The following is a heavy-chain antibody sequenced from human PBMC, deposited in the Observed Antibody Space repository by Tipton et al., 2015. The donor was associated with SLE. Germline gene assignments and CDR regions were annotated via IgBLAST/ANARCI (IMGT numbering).Heavy chain of an antibody. CDR2: ISYDGSNK. CDR3: ARVLGSYYGMDV. Sequence: SLRLSCAASGFTFSSYVMHWVRQAPGKGLEWVAIISYDGSNKYYADSVKGRFTISRDNSKNTLYLQMNSLRAEDTAVYYCARVLGSYYGMDVWGQGTTVTVSS. V-gene: IGHV3-30*03. CDR1: GFTFSSYV. J-gene: IGHJ6*02.